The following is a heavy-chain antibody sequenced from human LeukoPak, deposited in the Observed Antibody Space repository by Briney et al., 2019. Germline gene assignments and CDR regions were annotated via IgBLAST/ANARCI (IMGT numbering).Heavy chain of an antibody. J-gene: IGHJ4*02. Sequence: GRSLRLSCAASGFTFSSYGMPWVRQAPGKGLEWVAVISYDGSNKHYADSVKGRFTISRDNPKNTLYLQMNSLRAEDTAVYYCAKDADSSGWYYTFFDYWGQGTLVTVS. V-gene: IGHV3-30*18. CDR2: ISYDGSNK. CDR1: GFTFSSYG. D-gene: IGHD6-19*01. CDR3: AKDADSSGWYYTFFDY.